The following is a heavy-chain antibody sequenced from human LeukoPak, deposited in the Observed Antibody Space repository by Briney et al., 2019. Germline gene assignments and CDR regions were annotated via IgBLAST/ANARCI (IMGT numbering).Heavy chain of an antibody. CDR1: GFTFSNAW. CDR3: TTRGFGELLASLGSVMDV. D-gene: IGHD3-10*01. V-gene: IGHV3-15*01. CDR2: IKSKTDGGTT. Sequence: GGSLRLSCAASGFTFSNAWMSWVRQAPGKGLEWVGRIKSKTDGGTTDYAAPVKGRFTISRDDSKNTLYLQMNSLKTEDTAVYYCTTRGFGELLASLGSVMDVWGKGTTVTVSS. J-gene: IGHJ6*04.